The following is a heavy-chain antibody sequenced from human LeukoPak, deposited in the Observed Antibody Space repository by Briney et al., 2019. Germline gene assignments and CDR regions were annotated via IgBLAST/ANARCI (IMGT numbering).Heavy chain of an antibody. D-gene: IGHD3-22*01. V-gene: IGHV3-11*01. CDR2: ISSSGSTV. J-gene: IGHJ4*02. Sequence: GGSLRLSCAASGFTFSDYYMSWIRQAPGKGLEWVSYISSSGSTVYYADSVKGRFTISRDNAKNSLYLQMNSLRAEDTAVYYCARGDYYDSSGYRFDYWGQGTLVTVSS. CDR3: ARGDYYDSSGYRFDY. CDR1: GFTFSDYY.